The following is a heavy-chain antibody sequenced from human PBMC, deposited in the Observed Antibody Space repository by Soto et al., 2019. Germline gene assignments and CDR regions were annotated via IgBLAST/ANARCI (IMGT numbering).Heavy chain of an antibody. Sequence: EVQLVESGGGLVKPGGSLRLSCAASGFPFINAWMTWVRQAPGKGLEWVGRIKSKTDGGAIDYGAPVKNRFTISRDDSKNTLYLQMNSLKTEDTAVYYCTTAGPRRSSSIWFDPWGQGTLVTVSS. D-gene: IGHD6-6*01. V-gene: IGHV3-15*01. CDR3: TTAGPRRSSSIWFDP. J-gene: IGHJ5*02. CDR1: GFPFINAW. CDR2: IKSKTDGGAI.